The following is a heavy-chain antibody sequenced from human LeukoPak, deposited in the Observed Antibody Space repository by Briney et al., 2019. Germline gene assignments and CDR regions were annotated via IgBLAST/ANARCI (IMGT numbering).Heavy chain of an antibody. CDR3: ARDMGELLWGIFDY. D-gene: IGHD1-26*01. CDR1: GFTFSSYE. J-gene: IGHJ4*02. V-gene: IGHV3-48*03. CDR2: ISSSGSTI. Sequence: GGSLRLSCAASGFTFSSYEMNWVRQAPGKGLEWVSYISSSGSTIYYADSVKGRFTISRDNPKNSLYLTMNSLRAEDTAVYYCARDMGELLWGIFDYWGQGTLVTVSS.